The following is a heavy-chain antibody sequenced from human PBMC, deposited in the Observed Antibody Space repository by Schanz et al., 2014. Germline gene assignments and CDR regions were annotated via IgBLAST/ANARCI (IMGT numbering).Heavy chain of an antibody. J-gene: IGHJ4*02. CDR3: ASFVPRGYYFDY. Sequence: QVQLQESGPGLVKPSGTLSLTCAVSGGFISSINWWSWVRQSPGTGLEWIGEINNSGSTNYNPSLKSRVTISGDTSKNQFSLRLSSVTAADTAVYFCASFVPRGYYFDYWGQGTLVTVSS. CDR2: INNSGST. D-gene: IGHD3-10*01. V-gene: IGHV4-4*02. CDR1: GGFISSINW.